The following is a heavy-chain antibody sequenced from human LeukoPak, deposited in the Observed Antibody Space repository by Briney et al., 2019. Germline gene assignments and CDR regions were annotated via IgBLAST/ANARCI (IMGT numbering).Heavy chain of an antibody. D-gene: IGHD1-1*01. CDR1: GFTFTTYA. CDR2: ISGGGDAT. V-gene: IGHV3-23*01. CDR3: ARLSGTSGTTSRVLHY. J-gene: IGHJ4*02. Sequence: GSLRLSCAASGFTFTTYAMIWVRRAPGKGLEWVSAISGGGDATYYTDFVKGRFTISRDNSENTVYLQVNSLRAEDTAVYYCARLSGTSGTTSRVLHYWGQGALVTVSS.